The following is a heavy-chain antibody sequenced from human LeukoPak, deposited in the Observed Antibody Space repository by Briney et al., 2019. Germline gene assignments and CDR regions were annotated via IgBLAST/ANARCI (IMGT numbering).Heavy chain of an antibody. CDR2: IYYSGST. D-gene: IGHD6-19*01. J-gene: IGHJ6*03. CDR3: GQAVAGYRTYHYYYYMDV. V-gene: IGHV4-59*04. CDR1: GGSISSYY. Sequence: SETLSLTCTVSGGSISSYYWSWIRQPPGKGLEWMGSIYYSGSTYYNPSLKSRVTTSVDTSKNQFSLKLSSVTAADTAVYYCGQAVAGYRTYHYYYYMDVWGKGTTVTVSS.